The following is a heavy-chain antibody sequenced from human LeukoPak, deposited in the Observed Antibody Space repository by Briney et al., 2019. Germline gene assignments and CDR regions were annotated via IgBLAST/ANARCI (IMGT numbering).Heavy chain of an antibody. V-gene: IGHV3-30*01. CDR3: ARGSSDRIVGY. D-gene: IGHD1-26*01. CDR1: GFTFSSYA. CDR2: ISYDGSNK. J-gene: IGHJ4*02. Sequence: GRSLRLSCAASGFTFSSYAMHWVRQAPGKGLEWVAVISYDGSNKYYADSVKGRFTISRDNSKNTLYLQMNSLRAEDTAVYYCARGSSDRIVGYWGQGTLVTVSS.